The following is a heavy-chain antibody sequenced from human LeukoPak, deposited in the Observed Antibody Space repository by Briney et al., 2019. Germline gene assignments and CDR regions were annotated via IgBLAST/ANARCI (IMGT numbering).Heavy chain of an antibody. J-gene: IGHJ6*03. CDR3: ARVSSGYSSSWTLKNYYYYMDV. CDR1: GFTVSSNY. Sequence: AGGSLRLSCAAFGFTVSSNYMSWVRQAPGKGLEWVSVIYSGGSTYYADSVKGRFTISRDNSKNTLYLQMNSLRAEDTAVYYCARVSSGYSSSWTLKNYYYYMDVWGKGTTVTVSS. CDR2: IYSGGST. V-gene: IGHV3-53*01. D-gene: IGHD6-13*01.